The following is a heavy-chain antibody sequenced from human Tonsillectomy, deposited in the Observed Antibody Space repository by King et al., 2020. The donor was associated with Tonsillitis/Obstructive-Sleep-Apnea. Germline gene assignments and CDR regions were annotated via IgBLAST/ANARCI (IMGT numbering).Heavy chain of an antibody. J-gene: IGHJ3*02. CDR3: ARWNVFDI. CDR1: GASISSFS. V-gene: IGHV4-59*01. Sequence: VQLQESGPGLVKPSETLSLTCTVSGASISSFSWSWIRQPPGKGLEWIGHIYNSGDTKYNPSLKSRVTISVDTSKNQFSLRLGSVTAADTAVYYCARWNVFDIWGQGTMVTVSS. CDR2: IYNSGDT.